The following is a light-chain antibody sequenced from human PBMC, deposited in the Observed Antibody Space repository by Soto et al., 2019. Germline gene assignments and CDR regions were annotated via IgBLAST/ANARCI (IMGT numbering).Light chain of an antibody. V-gene: IGKV1-5*01. CDR3: QQYNSYSWT. J-gene: IGKJ1*01. CDR2: DAS. Sequence: DIQLTQSPSTLSASVGDRVTLTCRASQSLNTRLAWYQQRPGKAPKLLIYDASSLESGVPSRFSCSGSGTEFTLTISSLHPDDFATYYCQQYNSYSWTFGQGTKVDIK. CDR1: QSLNTR.